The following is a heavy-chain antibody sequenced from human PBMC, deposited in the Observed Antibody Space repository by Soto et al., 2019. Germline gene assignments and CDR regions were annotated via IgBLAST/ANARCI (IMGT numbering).Heavy chain of an antibody. J-gene: IGHJ4*02. Sequence: PGGSLRLSCAASGFTFSSYAMHWVRQAPGKGLEWVAVISYDGSNKYYADSVKGRFTISRDNSKNTLYLQMNSLRAEDTAVYYCARIGYSGYDFDYWGQGTRVTVSS. CDR1: GFTFSSYA. CDR2: ISYDGSNK. CDR3: ARIGYSGYDFDY. D-gene: IGHD5-12*01. V-gene: IGHV3-30-3*01.